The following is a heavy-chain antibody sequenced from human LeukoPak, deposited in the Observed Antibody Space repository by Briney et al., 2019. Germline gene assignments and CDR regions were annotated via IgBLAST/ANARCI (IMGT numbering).Heavy chain of an antibody. V-gene: IGHV4-59*01. D-gene: IGHD3-10*01. J-gene: IGHJ6*02. CDR1: GGSISSYY. Sequence: SETLSLTCTVSGGSISSYYWSWIRQPPGKGLEWIGNIYYSGSTNYNPSLKSRVTISVDTSKNQFSLKLSSVTAADTAVYYCARGIGGMYYGMDVWGQGTTVTVSS. CDR2: IYYSGST. CDR3: ARGIGGMYYGMDV.